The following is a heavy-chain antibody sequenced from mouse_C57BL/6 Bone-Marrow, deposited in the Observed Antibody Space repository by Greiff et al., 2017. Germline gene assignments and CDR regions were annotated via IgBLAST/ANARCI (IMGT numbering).Heavy chain of an antibody. J-gene: IGHJ3*01. CDR2: IRNKANGYTT. CDR3: ARYAGGGFAY. CDR1: GFTFTDYY. V-gene: IGHV7-3*01. Sequence: VKLMESGGGLVQPGGSLSLSCAASGFTFTDYYMSWVRQPPGKALEWLGFIRNKANGYTTEYSASVKGRFTISRDNSQSILYLQMNALRAEDSATYYCARYAGGGFAYWGQGTLVTVSA.